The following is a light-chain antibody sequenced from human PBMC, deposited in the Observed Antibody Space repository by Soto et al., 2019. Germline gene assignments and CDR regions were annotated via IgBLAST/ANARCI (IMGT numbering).Light chain of an antibody. J-gene: IGKJ1*01. CDR2: GAS. CDR3: QQYNNWPPTWT. Sequence: EIVMTQSPATLSLSPGERATPSCRASKRVSSNLAWYQQKPGQAPRLLIYGASTRATGIPARFSGSGSGTEFTLTISSLQSEDFAVYYCQQYNNWPPTWTFGQGTKVEIK. V-gene: IGKV3-15*01. CDR1: KRVSSN.